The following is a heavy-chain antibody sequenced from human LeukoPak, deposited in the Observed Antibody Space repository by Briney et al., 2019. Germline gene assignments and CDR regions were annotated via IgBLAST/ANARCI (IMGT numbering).Heavy chain of an antibody. CDR1: GGSITSNSYY. CDR3: ARDWGVGGRPGYMDV. Sequence: SETLSLTCTVSGGSITSNSYYWGWIRQPPGNGLEWIGSIYYSGSTYYNPSLKSRVTISVDTSKNQFSLKLSSVTAADTAVYFCARDWGVGGRPGYMDVWGKGTTVTVSS. CDR2: IYYSGST. V-gene: IGHV4-39*07. J-gene: IGHJ6*03. D-gene: IGHD6-6*01.